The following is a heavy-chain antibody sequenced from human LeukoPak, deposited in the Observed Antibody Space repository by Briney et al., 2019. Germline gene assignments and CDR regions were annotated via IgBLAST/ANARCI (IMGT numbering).Heavy chain of an antibody. D-gene: IGHD2-21*01. CDR3: ASRPLVFCGGDCYSLGY. J-gene: IGHJ4*02. CDR1: GLTFSNYS. CDR2: ISPSSHYI. Sequence: GGALRLSCAGSGLTFSNYSINWVRQAPGRGLEGVPSISPSSHYIYYADSVRGRFTISRDNARNSLYLQMNSLRPEDTAVYYCASRPLVFCGGDCYSLGYWGQGALVTLSS. V-gene: IGHV3-21*01.